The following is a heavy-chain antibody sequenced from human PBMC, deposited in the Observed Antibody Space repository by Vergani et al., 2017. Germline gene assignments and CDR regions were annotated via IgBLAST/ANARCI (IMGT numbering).Heavy chain of an antibody. J-gene: IGHJ4*02. D-gene: IGHD1-26*01. Sequence: QVQLQESGPGLVKPSETLSLTCTVSGGSISSYYWSWIRQPPGKGLEWIGYIYYSGSPNYNPSLKSRVTISVDTSKNQFSLKLSSVTAADTAVYYCARGPTVGATPIPIDYWGQGTLVTVSS. V-gene: IGHV4-59*01. CDR2: IYYSGSP. CDR1: GGSISSYY. CDR3: ARGPTVGATPIPIDY.